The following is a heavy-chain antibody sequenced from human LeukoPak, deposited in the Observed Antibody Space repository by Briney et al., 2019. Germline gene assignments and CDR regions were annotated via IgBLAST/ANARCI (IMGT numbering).Heavy chain of an antibody. CDR1: GASISGSSFY. CDR3: ARHDHGDHGDPNWFDP. V-gene: IGHV4-39*01. D-gene: IGHD4-17*01. J-gene: IGHJ5*02. Sequence: SETLSLTCTASGASISGSSFYWGWIRQPPGKELEWIGSIYHSGSTFYNPSLRSRVTIFVDTSKNQFSLRPNSVTAADTAMYYCARHDHGDHGDPNWFDPWGQGTLVTVSS. CDR2: IYHSGST.